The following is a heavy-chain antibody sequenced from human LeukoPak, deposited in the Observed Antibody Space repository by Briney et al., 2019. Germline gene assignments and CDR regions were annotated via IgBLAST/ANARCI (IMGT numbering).Heavy chain of an antibody. CDR1: GFTFSSYW. V-gene: IGHV3-74*01. CDR2: INSDGSST. Sequence: GGSLRLSCAASGFTFSSYWMHWVRHAPGKGLVWVSRINSDGSSTSYADSVKGRFTISRDNSKNTLYLQMNSLRAEDTAVYYCARDPYPPLWFGYYFDYWGQGTLVTVSS. CDR3: ARDPYPPLWFGYYFDY. D-gene: IGHD3-10*01. J-gene: IGHJ4*02.